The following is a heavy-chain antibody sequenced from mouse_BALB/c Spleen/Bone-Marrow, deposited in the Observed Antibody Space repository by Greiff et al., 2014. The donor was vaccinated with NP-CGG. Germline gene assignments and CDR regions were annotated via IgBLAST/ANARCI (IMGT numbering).Heavy chain of an antibody. Sequence: QVQLKESGAELARPGASVKSSCKASGYTFTSYWMQWVKQRPGQGLEWIGAIYPGDGDTRYTQKFKGKATLTADKSSSTAYMQLSSLASEDSAVYYCARGFPFDYWGQGTTPTVSS. J-gene: IGHJ2*01. CDR2: IYPGDGDT. V-gene: IGHV1-87*01. CDR3: ARGFPFDY. CDR1: GYTFTSYW.